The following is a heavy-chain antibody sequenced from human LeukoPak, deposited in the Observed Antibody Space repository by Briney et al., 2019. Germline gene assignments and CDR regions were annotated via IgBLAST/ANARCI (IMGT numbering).Heavy chain of an antibody. Sequence: GGSLRLSCAASGFTFSSYSMNWVRQAPGKGLEWVSSISSSSSYIYYADSVKGRFTISRDNSKNTLYLQMNSLRAEDTAVYYCAKTLGKMKAVEGIDYWGQGALVTVSS. CDR2: ISSSSSYI. J-gene: IGHJ4*02. V-gene: IGHV3-21*04. CDR1: GFTFSSYS. CDR3: AKTLGKMKAVEGIDY. D-gene: IGHD6-19*01.